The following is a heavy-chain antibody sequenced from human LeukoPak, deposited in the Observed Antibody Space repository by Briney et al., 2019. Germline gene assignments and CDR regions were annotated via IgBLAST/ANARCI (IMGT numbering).Heavy chain of an antibody. CDR2: INHSGST. CDR3: ARGFYDSSTFDY. Sequence: SETLSLTCAVYGGSFSGYYWSWIRQPPGKGLEWIGEINHSGSTNYNPSLKSRVTISVDTSKNQFSLKLSSVTAADTAVYYCARGFYDSSTFDYWGQGTLSPSPQ. CDR1: GGSFSGYY. V-gene: IGHV4-34*01. J-gene: IGHJ4*02. D-gene: IGHD3-22*01.